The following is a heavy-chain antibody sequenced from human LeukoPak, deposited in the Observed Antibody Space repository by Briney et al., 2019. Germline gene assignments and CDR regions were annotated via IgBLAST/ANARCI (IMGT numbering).Heavy chain of an antibody. Sequence: GGSLRLSCAASGFTFSDYYMSWIRQAPGKGLEWVSGIGGSGGSTYYADSVKGRFTISRDNSKNTVYLQMNSLRAEDTAVYYCAKDRGSYSSSNLGGFDPWGQGTLVTVSS. V-gene: IGHV3-23*01. CDR3: AKDRGSYSSSNLGGFDP. J-gene: IGHJ5*02. CDR1: GFTFSDYY. CDR2: IGGSGGST. D-gene: IGHD6-6*01.